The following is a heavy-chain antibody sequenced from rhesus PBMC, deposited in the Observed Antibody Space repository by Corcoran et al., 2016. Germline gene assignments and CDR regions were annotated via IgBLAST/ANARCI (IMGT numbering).Heavy chain of an antibody. D-gene: IGHD4-29*01. Sequence: EAQLVETGGGLVQPGGSLKLPCAASGFTFSSSGMSWVRPAPGKGLKRCSTINSGGGRTYNATSMKDRFTISRDNSKCTLTLQMSSLRAKDTAVYYCAKDSGNFDYWGQGVLVTVSS. CDR2: INSGGGRT. CDR1: GFTFSSSG. CDR3: AKDSGNFDY. V-gene: IGHV3S5*01. J-gene: IGHJ4*01.